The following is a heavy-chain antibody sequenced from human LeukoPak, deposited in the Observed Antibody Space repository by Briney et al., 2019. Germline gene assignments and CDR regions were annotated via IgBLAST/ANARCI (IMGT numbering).Heavy chain of an antibody. CDR2: IYSSVT. CDR1: GFTVSSNS. Sequence: GGSLRLSCTVSGFTVSSNSMSWVRQAPGKGLEWVSFIYSSVTHYSDSVKGRFTISRDNSKNSLYLQMNSLRAEDTALYYCAKDFYSSSSGGYYYYMDVWGKGTTVTVSS. CDR3: AKDFYSSSSGGYYYYMDV. V-gene: IGHV3-53*05. D-gene: IGHD6-6*01. J-gene: IGHJ6*03.